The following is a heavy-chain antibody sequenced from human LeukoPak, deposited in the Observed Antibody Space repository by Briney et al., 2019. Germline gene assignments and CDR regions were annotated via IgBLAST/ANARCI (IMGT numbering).Heavy chain of an antibody. Sequence: GGSLRLSCAASGFTFSSYAMSWVRQAPGKGLEWVAVVWDDGSKKYSADSVKGRITISRDDSKNTLYLQMNSLRVEDTAVYYCAKAAYYDSSGYYYPYYFDYWGQGTLVTVSS. CDR2: VWDDGSKK. D-gene: IGHD3-22*01. J-gene: IGHJ4*02. CDR1: GFTFSSYA. CDR3: AKAAYYDSSGYYYPYYFDY. V-gene: IGHV3-30*02.